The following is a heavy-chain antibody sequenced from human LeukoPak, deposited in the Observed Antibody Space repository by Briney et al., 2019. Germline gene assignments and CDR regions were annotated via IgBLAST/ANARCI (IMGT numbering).Heavy chain of an antibody. J-gene: IGHJ4*02. CDR3: TRDRGYSSFDY. D-gene: IGHD6-19*01. V-gene: IGHV3-30*04. CDR1: GSTFSSYA. CDR2: ISYDGSNK. Sequence: GGSLRLSCAASGSTFSSYAMHWVRQAPGKGLEWVAVISYDGSNKYYADSVKGRFTISRDNSMNTLYLQVNSLRAEDTAVYYCTRDRGYSSFDYWGQGTLVTVSS.